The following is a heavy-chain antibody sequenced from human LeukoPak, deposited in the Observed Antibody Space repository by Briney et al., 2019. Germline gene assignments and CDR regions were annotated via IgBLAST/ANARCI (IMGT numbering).Heavy chain of an antibody. Sequence: SETLSLTCTVSGYSISSGYYWGWIRQPPGQGLEWIGNIYHSGSTYYNPSFKSRVTISVDTSKNQFSLKLSSVTAADTAVYYCARGPTHNWFDPWGQGTLVTVSS. CDR3: ARGPTHNWFDP. V-gene: IGHV4-38-2*02. CDR1: GYSISSGYY. CDR2: IYHSGST. J-gene: IGHJ5*02.